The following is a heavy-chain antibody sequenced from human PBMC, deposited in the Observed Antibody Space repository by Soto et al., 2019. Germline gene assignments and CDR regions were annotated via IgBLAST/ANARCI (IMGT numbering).Heavy chain of an antibody. J-gene: IGHJ5*02. D-gene: IGHD3-10*01. CDR3: ARYYYGSGSYYNLAWFDP. V-gene: IGHV3-7*03. Sequence: PGGSLRLSCAASGFTFSSYWMSWVRQAPGKGLEWVANIKQDGSEKCYVDSVKGRFTISRDNAKNSLYLQMNSLRAEDTAVYYCARYYYGSGSYYNLAWFDPWGQGTLVTVSS. CDR2: IKQDGSEK. CDR1: GFTFSSYW.